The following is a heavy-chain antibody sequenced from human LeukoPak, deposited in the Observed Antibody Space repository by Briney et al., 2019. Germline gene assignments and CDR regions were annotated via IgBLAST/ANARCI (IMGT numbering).Heavy chain of an antibody. CDR1: GGSISNYY. CDR3: ANGGNSGYFDL. D-gene: IGHD4-23*01. CDR2: IYYSGST. J-gene: IGHJ2*01. V-gene: IGHV4-59*05. Sequence: SETLSLTCTVSGGSISNYYWSWIRQPPGKGLEWIGSIYYSGSTYYNPSLKSRVTISVDTSKNQFSLKLSSVTAADTAVYYCANGGNSGYFDLWGRGTLVTVSS.